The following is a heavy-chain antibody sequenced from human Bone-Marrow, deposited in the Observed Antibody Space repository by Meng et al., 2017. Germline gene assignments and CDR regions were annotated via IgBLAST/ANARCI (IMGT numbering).Heavy chain of an antibody. CDR3: ARDVGTLGYTLDH. CDR1: GFSFRTHG. Sequence: GSLRLSCAASGFSFRTHGMHWVRQAPGKGLEWVAVIWHDGSKKYYAASVSGRFTISRDDSKNTLYLQMNSLTTEDTAMYYCARDVGTLGYTLDHWGQGTLVTVSS. J-gene: IGHJ4*02. D-gene: IGHD3-16*02. V-gene: IGHV3-33*01. CDR2: IWHDGSKK.